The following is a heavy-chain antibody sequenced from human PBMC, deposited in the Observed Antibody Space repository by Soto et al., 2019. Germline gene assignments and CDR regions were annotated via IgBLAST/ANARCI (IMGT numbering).Heavy chain of an antibody. V-gene: IGHV3-49*03. CDR3: TKYTYTSRYSYFGMDV. CDR1: GFTFGDYA. J-gene: IGHJ6*02. CDR2: IRSKAYGETT. Sequence: LRLSCTGSGFTFGDYAMSWSRQAPGKGLEWVGVIRSKAYGETTDYAASVKGRFTIFRDDSKSIAYLQMSSLQTEDTGVYYCTKYTYTSRYSYFGMDVWGHGTTVTVSS. D-gene: IGHD2-15*01.